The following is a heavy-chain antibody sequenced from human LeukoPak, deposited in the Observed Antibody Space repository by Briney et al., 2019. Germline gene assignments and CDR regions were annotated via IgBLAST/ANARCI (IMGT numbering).Heavy chain of an antibody. Sequence: PGGSLRLSCAASGFTLSSSSMNWVRQAPGKGLEWVSYISSNTTHIYYADSVKGRFTIYRDNAMYSLYLQMNSQGAEDTAIYYCARSEHSSSSFDYWGQGTLVTVSS. CDR2: ISSNTTHI. D-gene: IGHD6-6*01. J-gene: IGHJ4*02. CDR3: ARSEHSSSSFDY. V-gene: IGHV3-21*01. CDR1: GFTLSSSS.